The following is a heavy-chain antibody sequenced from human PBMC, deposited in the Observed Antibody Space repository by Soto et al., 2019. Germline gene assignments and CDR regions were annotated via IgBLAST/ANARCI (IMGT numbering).Heavy chain of an antibody. D-gene: IGHD3-3*01. Sequence: SETLSLTCTVSGVSISSYYWGWIRQPPGKGLDWIGDIYYSGSTNYNPSLKSRVTIPVDTSKNQFSLKLSSVTAADTAVYYCARGIGPYYDFWSGYGMDVWGQGTTVTVSS. J-gene: IGHJ6*02. V-gene: IGHV4-59*01. CDR3: ARGIGPYYDFWSGYGMDV. CDR2: IYYSGST. CDR1: GVSISSYY.